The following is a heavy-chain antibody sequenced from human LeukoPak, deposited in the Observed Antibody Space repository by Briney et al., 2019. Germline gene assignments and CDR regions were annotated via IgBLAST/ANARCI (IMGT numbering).Heavy chain of an antibody. J-gene: IGHJ4*02. Sequence: PGGSLRLSCAASGFTFSSYAMSWVRQAPGKGLEWVSAISGSGGSTYYADSVKVRFTISRDNSKNTLYLQMNSLRAEDTAVYYCAKSHYYGSGILDYWGQGTLVTVSS. CDR3: AKSHYYGSGILDY. CDR1: GFTFSSYA. CDR2: ISGSGGST. V-gene: IGHV3-23*01. D-gene: IGHD3-10*01.